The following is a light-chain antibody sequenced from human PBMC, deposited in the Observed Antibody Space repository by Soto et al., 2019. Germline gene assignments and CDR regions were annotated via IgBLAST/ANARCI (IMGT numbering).Light chain of an antibody. CDR3: QQYNNWPQIT. CDR1: QSVSSN. CDR2: GAS. V-gene: IGKV3-15*01. J-gene: IGKJ5*01. Sequence: EIVMTHSPATLSVSPGERATLSCRASQSVSSNLAWYQQKPGQAPRLLIYGASTRATGIPARFSGSGSGTEFTLTISSLHSEDFAVYYCQQYNNWPQITVGQGTRLEIK.